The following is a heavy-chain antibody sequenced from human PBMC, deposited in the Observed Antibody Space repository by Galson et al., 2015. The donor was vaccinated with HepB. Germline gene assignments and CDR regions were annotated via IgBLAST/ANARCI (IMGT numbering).Heavy chain of an antibody. CDR1: GGSFSGYY. Sequence: ETLSLTCGVYGGSFSGYYWSWIRQPPGKGLEWIGEINHSGSTNYNPSLKSRVTISVDTSKNQFSLKLSSVTAADTAVYYCARGVLNYGYCSSTSCYYAFDIWGQGTMVTVSS. V-gene: IGHV4-34*01. CDR3: ARGVLNYGYCSSTSCYYAFDI. CDR2: INHSGST. J-gene: IGHJ3*02. D-gene: IGHD2-2*03.